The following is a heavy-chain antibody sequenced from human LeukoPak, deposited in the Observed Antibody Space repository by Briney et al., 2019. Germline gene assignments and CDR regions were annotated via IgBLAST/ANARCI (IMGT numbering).Heavy chain of an antibody. CDR3: ARGHTVTSLWYYFDY. J-gene: IGHJ4*02. Sequence: SVKVSCKASGGTFSSYAISWVRQAPGQGLEWMGRIIPILGIANYAQKFQGRVTITADKSTSTAYMELSSLRSEDTAVYYCARGHTVTSLWYYFDYWGQGTLVTVSS. V-gene: IGHV1-69*04. D-gene: IGHD4-17*01. CDR2: IIPILGIA. CDR1: GGTFSSYA.